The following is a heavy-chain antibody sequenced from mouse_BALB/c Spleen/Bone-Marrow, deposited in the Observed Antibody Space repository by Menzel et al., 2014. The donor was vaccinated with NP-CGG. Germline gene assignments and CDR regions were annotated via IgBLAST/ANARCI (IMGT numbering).Heavy chain of an antibody. CDR2: INPYNDDT. Sequence: VQLQQSGPELVKPGASVMMSCKASGYTFTSYVIHRVKQKPGQGLEWIAYINPYNDDTKYNEKLKGKATLTSDKSSSTANMEFSSLTSEDSAAFYCARGGITNYYGLDYWGQGTSVTVSS. CDR3: ARGGITNYYGLDY. CDR1: GYTFTSYV. D-gene: IGHD2-4*01. J-gene: IGHJ4*01. V-gene: IGHV1-14*01.